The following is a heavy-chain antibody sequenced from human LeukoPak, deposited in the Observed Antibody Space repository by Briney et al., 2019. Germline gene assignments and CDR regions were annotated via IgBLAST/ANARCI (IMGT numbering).Heavy chain of an antibody. CDR3: TKDRAYGQFLWGNDY. CDR1: GFIFSTYG. J-gene: IGHJ4*02. Sequence: GGSLRLSCAAPGFIFSTYGMHWVRQAPGKGLGWVAFIRNDGTNKYYGISVKGRFTISRDNSKNSMYLQMNSLRPEDTALYYCTKDRAYGQFLWGNDYWGQGILVTVSS. V-gene: IGHV3-30*02. CDR2: IRNDGTNK. D-gene: IGHD2-21*01.